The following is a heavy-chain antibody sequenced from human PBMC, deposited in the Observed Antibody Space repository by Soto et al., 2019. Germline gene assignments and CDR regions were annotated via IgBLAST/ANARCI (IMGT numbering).Heavy chain of an antibody. J-gene: IGHJ4*02. D-gene: IGHD4-4*01. V-gene: IGHV3-74*01. CDR1: GFTFSSHW. CDR2: INSEGSSR. CDR3: ASEATYSSCRGMDV. Sequence: EVQLVESGGGSVQPGGSLRLHCAASGFTFSSHWMYWVRQAPGKGLFWVSRINSEGSSRRYADSVNGRFTVSRDNAKNTLYLQRTCLRAEDTAVYYCASEATYSSCRGMDVWGQGTLVTVSS.